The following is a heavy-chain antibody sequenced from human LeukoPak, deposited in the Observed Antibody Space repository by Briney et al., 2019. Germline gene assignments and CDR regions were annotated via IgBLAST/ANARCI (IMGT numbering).Heavy chain of an antibody. CDR3: AGWPFLYGFRTYFDN. Sequence: SETLSLTCAVYGGSFSAFHWNWIRQSPAKGLEWLGEMKQSGTPRYNPSLQSRVTISVDKSKNQFSLNVRSVTAADTAVYYCAGWPFLYGFRTYFDNWAQGTLVTVSS. D-gene: IGHD3-10*01. CDR1: GGSFSAFH. V-gene: IGHV4-34*01. J-gene: IGHJ4*02. CDR2: MKQSGTP.